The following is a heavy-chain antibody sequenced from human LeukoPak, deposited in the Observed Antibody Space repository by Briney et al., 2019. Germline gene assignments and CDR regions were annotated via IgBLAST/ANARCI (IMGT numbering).Heavy chain of an antibody. CDR2: INHSGST. J-gene: IGHJ4*02. CDR3: ARDGGSDSSGYLSFGY. Sequence: SEALSLTCAVYGGSFSGYYWSWLRQPPGKGLEWIGEINHSGSTNYNPSLKSRVTISVDTSKNQFSLKLSSVTAADTAVYYCARDGGSDSSGYLSFGYWGQGTLVTVSS. CDR1: GGSFSGYY. V-gene: IGHV4-34*01. D-gene: IGHD3-22*01.